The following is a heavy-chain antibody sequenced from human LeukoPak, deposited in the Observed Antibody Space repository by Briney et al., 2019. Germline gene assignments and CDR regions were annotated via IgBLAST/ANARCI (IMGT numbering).Heavy chain of an antibody. V-gene: IGHV3-20*01. J-gene: IGHJ3*02. CDR1: GFTFEDYG. D-gene: IGHD3-16*01. CDR3: ARVLGGGAFDI. Sequence: GGSLRLSCAASGFTFEDYGMSWVRQAPGKGLEWVSGINWNGGSTGYADSVKGRFTISRDNAKNSLYLQMNSLRAEDTALYHCARVLGGGAFDIWGQGTMVTVSS. CDR2: INWNGGST.